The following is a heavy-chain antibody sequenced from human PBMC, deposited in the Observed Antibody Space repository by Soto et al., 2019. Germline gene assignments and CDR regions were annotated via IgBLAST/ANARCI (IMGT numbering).Heavy chain of an antibody. D-gene: IGHD2-2*01. J-gene: IGHJ4*02. CDR3: ARACSSNSCYDVFDY. Sequence: LSLTCTVSGGSISSYYWSWIRQPAGKGLEWIGRIYTSGSTNYNPSLKSRVTMSVDTSKNQFSLKLSSVTAADTAVYYCARACSSNSCYDVFDYWGQGTLVTVSS. CDR2: IYTSGST. CDR1: GGSISSYY. V-gene: IGHV4-4*07.